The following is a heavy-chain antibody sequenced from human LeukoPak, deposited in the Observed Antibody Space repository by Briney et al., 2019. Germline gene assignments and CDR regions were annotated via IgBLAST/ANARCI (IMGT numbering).Heavy chain of an antibody. Sequence: PGRSLRLSCAASGFTFSSYAMHWVRQAPGKGLEWVAVISYDGSNKYYADSVKGRFTISRDNSKNTLYLQMNSLRAEDTALYYCAKGIAAAGTRDEGFDYWGQGTLVTVSS. CDR1: GFTFSSYA. CDR2: ISYDGSNK. V-gene: IGHV3-30-3*01. J-gene: IGHJ4*02. D-gene: IGHD6-13*01. CDR3: AKGIAAAGTRDEGFDY.